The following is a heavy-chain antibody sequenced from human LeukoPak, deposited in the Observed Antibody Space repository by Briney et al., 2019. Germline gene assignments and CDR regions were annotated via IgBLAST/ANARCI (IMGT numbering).Heavy chain of an antibody. CDR2: ISSSSSTT. V-gene: IGHV3-48*01. Sequence: GGSLRLSCAASGFSFSDYNMNWVRQAPGKGLEWVAYISSSSSTTHYADSVTGRFSISRDNAKSSLYLQMNSLRVEDTAVYYCAKGGGYEAQYYYYYLDVWGKGTTVTISS. D-gene: IGHD5-12*01. J-gene: IGHJ6*03. CDR3: AKGGGYEAQYYYYYLDV. CDR1: GFSFSDYN.